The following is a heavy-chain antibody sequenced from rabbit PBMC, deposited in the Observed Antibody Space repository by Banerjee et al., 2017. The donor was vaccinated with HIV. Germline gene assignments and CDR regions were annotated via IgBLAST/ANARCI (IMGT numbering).Heavy chain of an antibody. V-gene: IGHV1S45*01. Sequence: QEQLVESGGGLVQPEGSLTLTCTASGFSFSSSYWICWVRQAPGKGLEWIACIGAGSNSAYYATWAKGRFTISKTSSTTVTLQMTSLTAADTATYFCARDAGYAGSNLWGPGTLVTVS. CDR2: IGAGSNSA. CDR1: GFSFSSSYW. J-gene: IGHJ4*01. CDR3: ARDAGYAGSNL. D-gene: IGHD4-2*01.